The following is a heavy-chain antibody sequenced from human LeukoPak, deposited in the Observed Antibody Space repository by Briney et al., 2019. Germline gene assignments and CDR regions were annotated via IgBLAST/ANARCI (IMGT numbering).Heavy chain of an antibody. V-gene: IGHV1-18*01. D-gene: IGHD4-17*01. J-gene: IGHJ6*02. CDR2: ISAYNGNT. CDR1: GYTFTSYG. Sequence: ASVKVSCKASGYTFTSYGISWVRQAPGQGLEWMGWISAYNGNTNYAQKLQGRVTMTTDTSTSTAYMELRSLRSDDTAVYYCARDYTVTTSTGYYYYGMDVWGQGTTVTVSS. CDR3: ARDYTVTTSTGYYYYGMDV.